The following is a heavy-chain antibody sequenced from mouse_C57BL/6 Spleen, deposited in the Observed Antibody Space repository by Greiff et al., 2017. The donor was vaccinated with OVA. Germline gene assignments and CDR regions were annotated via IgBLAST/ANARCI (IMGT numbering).Heavy chain of an antibody. D-gene: IGHD2-2*01. CDR3: ARDEYGYPFAY. V-gene: IGHV7-1*01. CDR1: GFTFSDFY. Sequence: EVKVVESGGGLVQSGRSLRLSCATSGFTFSDFYMEWVRQAPGKGLEWIAASRNKANDYTTEYSASVKGRFIVSRDTSQSSLYLQMNALRAEDTAIYYCARDEYGYPFAYWGQGTLVTVSA. CDR2: SRNKANDYTT. J-gene: IGHJ3*01.